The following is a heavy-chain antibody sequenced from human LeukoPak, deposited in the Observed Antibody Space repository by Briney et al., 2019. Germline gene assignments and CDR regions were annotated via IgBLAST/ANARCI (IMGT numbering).Heavy chain of an antibody. D-gene: IGHD6-19*01. V-gene: IGHV3-74*01. CDR2: IKSDGSST. CDR3: AKGSKAVLFTRDHYMDV. Sequence: PGGSLRLSCAASGFTFSSYWMHWVRQAPGKGLVWVSRIKSDGSSTSYADSVKGRFTISRDNAKNTLYLQMNSLRAEDTAMYYCAKGSKAVLFTRDHYMDVWGKGTTVTISS. CDR1: GFTFSSYW. J-gene: IGHJ6*03.